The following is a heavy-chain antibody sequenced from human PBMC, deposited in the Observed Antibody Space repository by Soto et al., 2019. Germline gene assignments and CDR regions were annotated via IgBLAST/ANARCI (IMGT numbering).Heavy chain of an antibody. CDR3: AKEPGYCSGGSCTGYFDY. CDR1: GFTFSDYG. CDR2: VSYDGRKK. Sequence: QVQLVESGGGVVQPGRSLRLSCAASGFTFSDYGMHWVRQAPGKGLEGVAVVSYDGRKKNYADFVKGRFTISRDNSKNTLYLEMNSLRDDDTAVYYCAKEPGYCSGGSCTGYFDYWGQGTLVTVSS. D-gene: IGHD2-15*01. J-gene: IGHJ4*02. V-gene: IGHV3-30*18.